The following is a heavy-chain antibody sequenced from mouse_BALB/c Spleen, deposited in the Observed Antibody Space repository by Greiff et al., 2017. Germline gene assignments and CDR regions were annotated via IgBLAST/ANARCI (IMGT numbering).Heavy chain of an antibody. CDR1: GYSITSGYY. CDR3: ARGGYGNGFDY. V-gene: IGHV3-6*02. J-gene: IGHJ2*01. D-gene: IGHD2-10*02. Sequence: EVQVVESGPGLVKPSQSLSLTCSVTGYSITSGYYWNWIRQFPGNKLEWMGYISYDGSNNYNPSLKNRISITRDTSKNQFFLKLNSVTTEDTATYYCARGGYGNGFDYWGQGTTLTVSS. CDR2: ISYDGSN.